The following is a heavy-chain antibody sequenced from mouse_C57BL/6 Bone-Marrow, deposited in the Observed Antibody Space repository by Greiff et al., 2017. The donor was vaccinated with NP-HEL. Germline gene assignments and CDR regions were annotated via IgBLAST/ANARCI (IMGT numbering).Heavy chain of an antibody. Sequence: EVKLQESGPGLAKPSQTLSLTCSVTGYSITSDYWNWIRKFPGNKLEYMGYISYSGSTYYTPSLKSRISIIRDTSKNQYYLQLNSVTTEDTATYYCARRYYGSIYWYFDVWGTGTTVTVSS. J-gene: IGHJ1*03. V-gene: IGHV3-8*01. CDR2: ISYSGST. D-gene: IGHD1-1*01. CDR3: ARRYYGSIYWYFDV. CDR1: GYSITSDY.